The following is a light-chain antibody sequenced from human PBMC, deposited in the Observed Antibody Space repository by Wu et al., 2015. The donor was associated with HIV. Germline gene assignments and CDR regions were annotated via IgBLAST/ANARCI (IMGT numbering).Light chain of an antibody. CDR1: QSVSSY. J-gene: IGKJ1*01. V-gene: IGKV3-11*01. Sequence: ETVLTQSPATLSLSPGERVTLSCRASQSVSSYLAWYQQKPGQAPRLLIYDASNRAAGVPARFSGSGSGTDFTLTISSLETEDFAVYYCQQRINWPRTFGQGTKVDVK. CDR3: QQRINWPRT. CDR2: DAS.